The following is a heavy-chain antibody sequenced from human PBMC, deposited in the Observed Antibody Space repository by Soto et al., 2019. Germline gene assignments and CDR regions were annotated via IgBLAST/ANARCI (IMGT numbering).Heavy chain of an antibody. CDR2: IYYSGST. Sequence: TETLSLTCTVSGGSISSYYWSWIRQPPGKGLEWIGYIYYSGSTNYNPSLKSRVTISVDTSKNQFSLKLSSVTAAGTAVYYCERHPDDYGDYIDYCGQGTLVTVSS. J-gene: IGHJ4*02. CDR1: GGSISSYY. V-gene: IGHV4-59*08. CDR3: ERHPDDYGDYIDY. D-gene: IGHD4-17*01.